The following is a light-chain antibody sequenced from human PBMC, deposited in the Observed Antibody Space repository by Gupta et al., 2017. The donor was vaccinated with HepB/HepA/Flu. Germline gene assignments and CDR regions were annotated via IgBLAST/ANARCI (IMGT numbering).Light chain of an antibody. CDR3: GSYAGSSTLDLV. J-gene: IGLJ2*01. CDR1: SSDVGSYNL. CDR2: EVS. Sequence: QSALTQPASVSGSPGQSITISCTGTSSDVGSYNLVSWYQQHPGKAPKLMIYEVSKRPSGVSNRFSGSKSGNTASLTISGLQAEDEADYDCGSYAGSSTLDLVFGGGTKLTVL. V-gene: IGLV2-23*02.